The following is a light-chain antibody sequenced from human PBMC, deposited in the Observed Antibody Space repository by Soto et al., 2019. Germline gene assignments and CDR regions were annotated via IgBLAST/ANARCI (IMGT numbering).Light chain of an antibody. CDR3: SSYAGSNNYV. V-gene: IGLV2-8*01. CDR2: EVS. CDR1: SSDVGGYKY. J-gene: IGLJ1*01. Sequence: QSVLTQPPSASGSPGQSVTTSCTGTSSDVGGYKYVSWYQQHPGKAPKVMIYEVSKRPSGVPNRFSGSKSGNTASLTVSGLQAEDEADYYCSSYAGSNNYVFGTGTKVTVL.